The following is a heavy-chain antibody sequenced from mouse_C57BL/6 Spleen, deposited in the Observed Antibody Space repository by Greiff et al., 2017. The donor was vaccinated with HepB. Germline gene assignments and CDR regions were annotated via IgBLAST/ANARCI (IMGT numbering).Heavy chain of an antibody. J-gene: IGHJ2*01. CDR1: GYTFTDYY. CDR2: INPNNGGT. Sequence: EVKLQQSGPELVKPGASVKISCKASGYTFTDYYMNWVKQSHGKSLEWIGDINPNNGGTSYNQKFKGKATLTVDKSSSTAYMELRSLTSEDSAVYYCATGSNSDFDYWGQGTTLTVSS. D-gene: IGHD2-5*01. CDR3: ATGSNSDFDY. V-gene: IGHV1-26*01.